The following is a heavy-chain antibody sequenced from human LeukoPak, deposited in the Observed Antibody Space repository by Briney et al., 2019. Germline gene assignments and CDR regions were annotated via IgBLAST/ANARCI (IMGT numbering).Heavy chain of an antibody. CDR2: IYYSGST. D-gene: IGHD1-26*01. CDR3: ARDISGSSLKGAFDI. V-gene: IGHV4-39*02. J-gene: IGHJ3*02. Sequence: SETLSLTCTVSGGSISSSSYYWGWIRQPPGKGLEWIGSIYYSGSTYYNPSLKSRVTISVDTSKNQFSLKLSSVTAADTAVYYCARDISGSSLKGAFDIWGQGTMVTVSS. CDR1: GGSISSSSYY.